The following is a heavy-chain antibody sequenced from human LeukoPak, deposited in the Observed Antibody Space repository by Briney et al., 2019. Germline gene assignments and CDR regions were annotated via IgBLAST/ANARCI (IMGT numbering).Heavy chain of an antibody. CDR3: ARASWDGDYRRYYGMDV. Sequence: SETLSLTCTVSGGSISSYYWSWIRQPPGKGLEWIGYIHYSGSTNYNPSLKSRVTISVDTSKNQFSLKLSSVTAADTAVYYCARASWDGDYRRYYGMDVWGQGTTVTVSS. CDR1: GGSISSYY. V-gene: IGHV4-59*01. D-gene: IGHD4-17*01. CDR2: IHYSGST. J-gene: IGHJ6*02.